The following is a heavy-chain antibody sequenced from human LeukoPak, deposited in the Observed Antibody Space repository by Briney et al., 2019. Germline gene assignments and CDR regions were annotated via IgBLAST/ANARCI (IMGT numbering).Heavy chain of an antibody. CDR3: AKEEAGIFGPEEEYYYYYYMDV. V-gene: IGHV3-23*01. D-gene: IGHD3-3*01. CDR2: ISGSGGST. Sequence: GGSLRLSCAASGFTFSSYAMSWVRQAPGKGLEWVSAISGSGGSTYYADSVKGRFTISRDNSKNTLYLQMNSLRAEDTAVYYCAKEEAGIFGPEEEYYYYYYMDVWGKGTTVTVSS. J-gene: IGHJ6*03. CDR1: GFTFSSYA.